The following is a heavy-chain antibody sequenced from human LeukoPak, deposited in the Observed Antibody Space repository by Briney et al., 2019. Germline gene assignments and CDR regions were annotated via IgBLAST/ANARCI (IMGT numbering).Heavy chain of an antibody. CDR1: GFTFSSYV. Sequence: GGSLRLSCAASGFTFSSYVMSWVRQAPGKGLEWVSSISNSGGSTYYADSVGGRFTISRDNAKNSLYLQMNTLRAEDTAMYYCAKDAQPRSRWFDPWGQGTLVTVSS. CDR3: AKDAQPRSRWFDP. V-gene: IGHV3-23*01. CDR2: ISNSGGST. D-gene: IGHD3-16*01. J-gene: IGHJ5*02.